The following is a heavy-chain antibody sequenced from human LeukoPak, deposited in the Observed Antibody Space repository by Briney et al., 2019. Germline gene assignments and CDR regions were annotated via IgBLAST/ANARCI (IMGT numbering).Heavy chain of an antibody. CDR1: GFTFDDYG. V-gene: IGHV3-21*06. CDR2: ITSSSSYI. Sequence: GGSLRLSCAASGFTFDDYGMSWVRPAPGKGLEWVSSITSSSSYIYYADSVKGRLTISRDNAKNSLYLQMDSLRVEDTAVYYCARDPYSGNYGAYYYYYMDVWGKGTTVTISS. CDR3: ARDPYSGNYGAYYYYYMDV. D-gene: IGHD1-26*01. J-gene: IGHJ6*03.